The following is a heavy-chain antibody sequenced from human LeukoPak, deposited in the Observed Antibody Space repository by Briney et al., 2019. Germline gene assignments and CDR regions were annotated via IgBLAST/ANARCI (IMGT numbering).Heavy chain of an antibody. D-gene: IGHD6-6*01. V-gene: IGHV3-21*01. CDR2: ISSSSYYI. J-gene: IGHJ4*02. CDR1: GFSFITVT. CDR3: ARDPSSSSAFDY. Sequence: GGSLRLSCAASGFSFITVTMNWVRQAPGKGLEWVSSISSSSYYIYYADSVKGRFTISRDNAKNSLYLQMNSLSAEDTAVYYCARDPSSSSAFDYWGQGTLVTVSS.